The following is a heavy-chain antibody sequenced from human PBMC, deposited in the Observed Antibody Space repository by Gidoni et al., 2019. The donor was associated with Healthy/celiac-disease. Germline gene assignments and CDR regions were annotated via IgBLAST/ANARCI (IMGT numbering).Heavy chain of an antibody. CDR3: ARGLGYCSSTSCFDYYYYYGMDV. D-gene: IGHD2-2*01. CDR2: IYYSGGT. J-gene: IGHJ6*02. Sequence: QLQLQESGPGLVKPSENLSLTCTVAGGSISSSSYYWGWIRQPPGKGLEWIGSIYYSGGTYYNPSLKCRVTISVDTSKNQFSLKLSSVTAADTAVYYCARGLGYCSSTSCFDYYYYYGMDVWGQGTTVTVSS. V-gene: IGHV4-39*01. CDR1: GGSISSSSYY.